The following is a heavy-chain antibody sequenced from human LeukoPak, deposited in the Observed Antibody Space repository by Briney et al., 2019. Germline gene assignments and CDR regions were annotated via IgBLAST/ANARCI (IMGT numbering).Heavy chain of an antibody. CDR3: TTEGLNAFAV. J-gene: IGHJ3*01. CDR2: IKTKTDDGTT. Sequence: GGSLRLSCAASGFTFSIAWMTWVRQAPGKGLEWVGRIKTKTDDGTTDYGAPVKGRFTISRDDSKNTLYLQMSSLKTEDAAVYYCTTEGLNAFAVWGQGTMVTVSS. V-gene: IGHV3-15*01. CDR1: GFTFSIAW.